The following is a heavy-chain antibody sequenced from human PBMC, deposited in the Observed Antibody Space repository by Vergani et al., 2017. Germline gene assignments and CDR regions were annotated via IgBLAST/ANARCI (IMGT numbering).Heavy chain of an antibody. Sequence: QVTLKESGPALVKPTQTPTLTCTFSRFSLSTSGMRVSWVRQPPGKALEWLALFDWDDDKFYSTSLKTRLTISKETSKNQVVLTMTNMDPVDTATYYCARSSNWGSTGFDYWGQGTLVTVSS. V-gene: IGHV2-70*04. CDR2: FDWDDDK. J-gene: IGHJ4*02. CDR1: RFSLSTSGMR. CDR3: ARSSNWGSTGFDY. D-gene: IGHD7-27*01.